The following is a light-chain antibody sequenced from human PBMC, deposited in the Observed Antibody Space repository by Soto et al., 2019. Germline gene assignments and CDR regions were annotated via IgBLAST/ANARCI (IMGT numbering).Light chain of an antibody. CDR2: AAS. J-gene: IGKJ4*01. CDR1: QSISSY. Sequence: IQMTPSPSSLSASVGDRVTITCRASQSISSYLSWYQQKPGKAPKLLIYAASSLQSGVPSRFSGSGSGTDFTLTISSLQPEDFPTYYCQHSYNTPLTFGGGTKVDIK. CDR3: QHSYNTPLT. V-gene: IGKV1-39*01.